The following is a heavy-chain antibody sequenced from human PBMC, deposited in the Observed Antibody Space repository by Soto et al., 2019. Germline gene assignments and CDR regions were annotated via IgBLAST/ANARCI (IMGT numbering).Heavy chain of an antibody. J-gene: IGHJ3*02. Sequence: EVQLVESGGGLVQPGGSLRLSCAASGFTFYNYQMNWVRQAPGKGLEWVSHISGSGSTIYYADSVKGRFTISRDNAKNSLYLQMNSLRDEDTAVYYCAREWPYSSSSTAFDIWGQGTMVTVSS. D-gene: IGHD6-6*01. CDR2: ISGSGSTI. CDR1: GFTFYNYQ. V-gene: IGHV3-48*03. CDR3: AREWPYSSSSTAFDI.